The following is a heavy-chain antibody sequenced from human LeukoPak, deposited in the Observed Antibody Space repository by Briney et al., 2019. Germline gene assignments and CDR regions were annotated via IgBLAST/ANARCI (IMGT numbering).Heavy chain of an antibody. J-gene: IGHJ3*02. Sequence: PSETLSLTCAVYGGSFSGYYWSWIRQPPGKGLEWIREINHSGSTNYNPSLKSRVTISVDTSKNQFSLKLSSVTAADTAVYYCARQQDSSGYYFFAFDIWGQGTMVTVSS. CDR2: INHSGST. CDR1: GGSFSGYY. CDR3: ARQQDSSGYYFFAFDI. D-gene: IGHD3-22*01. V-gene: IGHV4-34*01.